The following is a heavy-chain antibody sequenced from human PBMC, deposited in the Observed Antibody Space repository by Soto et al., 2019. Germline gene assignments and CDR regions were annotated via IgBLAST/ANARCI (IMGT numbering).Heavy chain of an antibody. CDR1: GYSFTSYW. D-gene: IGHD3-22*01. CDR3: ARHSVGNWLLLAYYFDY. V-gene: IGHV5-10-1*01. CDR2: IDPSDSYT. J-gene: IGHJ4*02. Sequence: GESLKISCKGSGYSFTSYWISWVRQMPGKGLEWMGRIDPSDSYTNYSPSFQGHVTISADKSISTAYLQWSSLKASDTAMYYCARHSVGNWLLLAYYFDYWGQGTLVTVSS.